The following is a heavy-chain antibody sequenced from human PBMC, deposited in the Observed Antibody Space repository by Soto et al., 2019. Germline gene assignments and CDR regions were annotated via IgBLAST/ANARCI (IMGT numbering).Heavy chain of an antibody. CDR1: GFTFSSYG. CDR3: AKESSGYGYDFDC. V-gene: IGHV3-30*18. J-gene: IGHJ4*02. D-gene: IGHD5-18*01. Sequence: QVQLVESGGGVVQPGRSLRLSCAASGFTFSSYGMHWVRQAPGKGLEWVAVISYDGSNKYYADSVKGRFTISRDNSKNTLYLQMISLRAEDTAVYYCAKESSGYGYDFDCWGQGTLVTVSS. CDR2: ISYDGSNK.